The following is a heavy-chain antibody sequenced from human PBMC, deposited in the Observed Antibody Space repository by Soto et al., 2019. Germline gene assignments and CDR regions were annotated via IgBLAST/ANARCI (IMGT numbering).Heavy chain of an antibody. Sequence: QLQLVESWGGVVQPGRSLRLSCAASGFTFSSYAMHWVRQAPGKGLEWVAAISIDGSEKYYVDSVKGRCTISRDNSKSTLYVQMNSLRAEDTTVYYCEKVGGYDGYEPIDSWGQGTLVTVSS. CDR3: EKVGGYDGYEPIDS. J-gene: IGHJ4*02. V-gene: IGHV3-30*18. CDR2: ISIDGSEK. D-gene: IGHD5-12*01. CDR1: GFTFSSYA.